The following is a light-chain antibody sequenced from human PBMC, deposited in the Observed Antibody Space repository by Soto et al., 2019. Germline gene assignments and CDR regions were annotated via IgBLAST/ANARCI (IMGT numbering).Light chain of an antibody. CDR2: GAS. V-gene: IGKV3-20*01. Sequence: EIVLTQSPGTLSLSPGERATLSCRASQSVSSSYLAWYQQKPGRAPRLLIYGASSRATGIPDRFSGSGSGTDFSLTISRLEPEDFGVYFCPQYGSSPLNFGGGTKVEVK. J-gene: IGKJ4*01. CDR1: QSVSSSY. CDR3: PQYGSSPLN.